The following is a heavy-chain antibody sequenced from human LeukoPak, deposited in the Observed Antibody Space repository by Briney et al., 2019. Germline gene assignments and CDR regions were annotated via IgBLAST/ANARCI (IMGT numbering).Heavy chain of an antibody. D-gene: IGHD1-26*01. CDR2: ISLNRGSI. Sequence: GGSLRLSCAASGFTFDDYAMHWVRLAPGKGLEWVSGISLNRGSIDYAASVKGRFTISRDNAKNSLYLQMNSLRPEDTALFYCAKGTGRYWTFFDSWGLGTQVTAS. CDR3: AKGTGRYWTFFDS. CDR1: GFTFDDYA. J-gene: IGHJ4*02. V-gene: IGHV3-9*01.